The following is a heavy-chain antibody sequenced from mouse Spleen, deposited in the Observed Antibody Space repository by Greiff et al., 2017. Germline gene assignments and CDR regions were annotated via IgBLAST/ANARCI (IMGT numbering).Heavy chain of an antibody. V-gene: IGHV3-6*02. CDR3: ARGYYGNSWFAY. D-gene: IGHD2-1*01. CDR2: ISYDGSN. CDR1: GYSITSGYY. Sequence: EVKLQQSGPGLVKPSQSLSLTCSVTGYSITSGYYWNWIRQFPGNKLEWMGYISYDGSNNYNPSLKNRISITRDTSKNQFFLKLNSVTTEDTATYYCARGYYGNSWFAYWGQGTLVTVSA. J-gene: IGHJ3*01.